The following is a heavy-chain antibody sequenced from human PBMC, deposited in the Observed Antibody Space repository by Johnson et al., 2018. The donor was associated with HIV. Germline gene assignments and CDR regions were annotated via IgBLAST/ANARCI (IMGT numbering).Heavy chain of an antibody. CDR1: GFTFSSYW. D-gene: IGHD2-2*01. CDR3: AREYCSSTSCRDAFDI. Sequence: VQLVESGGGLVQPGGSLRLSCAASGFTFSSYWMTWVRQAPGKGLEWVANIKQDGSEKYCVDSVKGRFTISRDNAKNSLYLQMNSLRAEDTAVYYCAREYCSSTSCRDAFDIWGQGTMVTVSS. V-gene: IGHV3-7*05. J-gene: IGHJ3*02. CDR2: IKQDGSEK.